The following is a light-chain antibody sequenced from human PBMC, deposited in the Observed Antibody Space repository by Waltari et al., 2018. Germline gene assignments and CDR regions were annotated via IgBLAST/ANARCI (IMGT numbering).Light chain of an antibody. Sequence: DIQMTQSPSTLSASVGDRFIITCRASQSISKWLAWYQQKPGKATNLMIYKASNLESGVPSRFSGSGYGTDFTLTIRSLQPDDFATYYCQQYNSYSLLTFGGGTKIEIK. V-gene: IGKV1-5*03. CDR1: QSISKW. J-gene: IGKJ4*01. CDR2: KAS. CDR3: QQYNSYSLLT.